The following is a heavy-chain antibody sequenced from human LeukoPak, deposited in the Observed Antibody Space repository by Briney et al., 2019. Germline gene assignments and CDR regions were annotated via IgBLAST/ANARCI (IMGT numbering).Heavy chain of an antibody. CDR1: GFTFRSHG. D-gene: IGHD6-13*01. V-gene: IGHV3-33*01. Sequence: GGSLRLSCAASGFTFRSHGMHWVRPAPGKGLEGVAVIWNDGSDTYHADSVKGRYTISRDSSKNTLYKQMNSLRAEDTAVYYCARDSGSRWFGPIDYWGQGTLVIVSS. CDR2: IWNDGSDT. J-gene: IGHJ4*02. CDR3: ARDSGSRWFGPIDY.